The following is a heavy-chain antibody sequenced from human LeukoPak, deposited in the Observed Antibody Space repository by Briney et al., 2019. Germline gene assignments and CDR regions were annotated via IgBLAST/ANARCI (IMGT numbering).Heavy chain of an antibody. CDR3: ARGEYSGSTYYFDY. CDR2: INHSGST. J-gene: IGHJ4*02. D-gene: IGHD1-26*01. V-gene: IGHV4-34*01. Sequence: SETLSLTCAVYGGSFSGYYWNWIRQPPGKGLEWIGEINHSGSTNYNPSLKSRVTISVDTSKNQFSLKLSSVTAADTAVYYCARGEYSGSTYYFDYWGQGTLVTVSS. CDR1: GGSFSGYY.